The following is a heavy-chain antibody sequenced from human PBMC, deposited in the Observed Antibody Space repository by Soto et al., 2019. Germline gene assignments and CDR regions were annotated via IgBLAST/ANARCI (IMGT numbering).Heavy chain of an antibody. CDR3: ARDEPDTGEGFDI. J-gene: IGHJ3*02. V-gene: IGHV4-4*07. CDR2: VYTSGTT. D-gene: IGHD3-10*01. CDR1: GASMNTYF. Sequence: QVQLQESGPGLVKPSETLSLTCSVSGASMNTYFWSWIRQPAGKGLEWIGRVYTSGTTNYNPSLKSRVNMSVDTSKKQVSLKLISLTAADTGLYYCARDEPDTGEGFDIWGQGTMVTVSS.